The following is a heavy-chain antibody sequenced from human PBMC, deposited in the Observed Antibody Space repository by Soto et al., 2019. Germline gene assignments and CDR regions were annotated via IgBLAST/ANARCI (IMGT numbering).Heavy chain of an antibody. CDR2: IIPIFGTA. CDR3: AGDRRDSSGYYYTGFDP. CDR1: GGTFSSYA. Sequence: QVQLVQSGAEVKKPGSSVKVSCKASGGTFSSYAISWVRQAPGQGLEWMGGIIPIFGTANYAQKFQGRVTITADDSTSTAGMELSSLRSEDTAVYYCAGDRRDSSGYYYTGFDPWGQGALVTVSS. V-gene: IGHV1-69*01. J-gene: IGHJ5*02. D-gene: IGHD3-22*01.